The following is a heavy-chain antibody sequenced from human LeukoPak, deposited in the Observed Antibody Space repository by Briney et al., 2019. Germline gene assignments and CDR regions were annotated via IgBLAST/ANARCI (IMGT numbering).Heavy chain of an antibody. CDR2: ISAYNGNT. CDR3: ARGGSSWYEIDY. CDR1: GYTFTSYY. Sequence: ASVKVSCKASGYTFTSYYISWVRQAPGQGLEWMGWISAYNGNTYYTQKFQGRVTMTTDTSTSAAYMELRSLRSDDTAVYYCARGGSSWYEIDYWGQGTLVTVSS. V-gene: IGHV1-18*01. D-gene: IGHD6-13*01. J-gene: IGHJ4*02.